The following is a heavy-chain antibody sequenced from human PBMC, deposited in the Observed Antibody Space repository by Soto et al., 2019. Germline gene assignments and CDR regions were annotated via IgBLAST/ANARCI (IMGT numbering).Heavy chain of an antibody. V-gene: IGHV4-4*07. CDR1: GGSINSYW. D-gene: IGHD3-10*01. Sequence: SETLSLTCIVSGGSINSYWWSWIRQPAGKGLEWIGRVYSSGTTDYNPSLNSRATMSVETSKNQFSLKLSSVTAADTAVYYCARDIGSYAYGEGYWGQGIQVTVSS. CDR2: VYSSGTT. J-gene: IGHJ4*02. CDR3: ARDIGSYAYGEGY.